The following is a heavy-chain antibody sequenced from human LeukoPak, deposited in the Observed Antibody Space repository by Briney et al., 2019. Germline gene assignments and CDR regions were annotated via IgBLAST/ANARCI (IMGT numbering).Heavy chain of an antibody. V-gene: IGHV1-18*04. J-gene: IGHJ6*02. Sequence: GASVKGSCKASGYSFTGYAINWVRQAPGHGLERVGWISAYNGNTEYSQKVQGRVTMTTDASTSTAYMELVSLTSDDTAVYYCARDPLRSSWSTYNNAMDVWGQGTTVTVS. D-gene: IGHD6-13*01. CDR3: ARDPLRSSWSTYNNAMDV. CDR2: ISAYNGNT. CDR1: GYSFTGYA.